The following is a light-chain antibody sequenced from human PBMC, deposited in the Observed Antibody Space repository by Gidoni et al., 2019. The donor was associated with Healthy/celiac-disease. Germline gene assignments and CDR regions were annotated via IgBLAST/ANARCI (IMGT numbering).Light chain of an antibody. CDR2: AAS. Sequence: DIQMPQSPSSLSASVGDRVTITCRASQSISSYLNWYQQKPGKAPKLLIYAASSLQSGVPSRFSGSGSGTDFTLTISSLQPEDFATYYCQQSYSTPLFXQXTKLEIK. J-gene: IGKJ2*01. CDR3: QQSYSTPL. V-gene: IGKV1-39*01. CDR1: QSISSY.